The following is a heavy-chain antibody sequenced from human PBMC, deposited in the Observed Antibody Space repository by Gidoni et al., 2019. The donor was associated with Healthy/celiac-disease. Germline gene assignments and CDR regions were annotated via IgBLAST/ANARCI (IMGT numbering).Heavy chain of an antibody. CDR2: INPNSGGR. J-gene: IGHJ5*02. D-gene: IGHD2-2*01. CDR3: ARDLVVPAAIGTGFDP. Sequence: QVQLVSSGAEVKKPGASVKVSCKASGSTFTGYYMHWVRQAPGQGLEWLGWINPNSGGRNYEQKLQGRGNMTRDTSISTAYMELRRLRSDDTAVYYCARDLVVPAAIGTGFDPWGQGTLVTVSS. CDR1: GSTFTGYY. V-gene: IGHV1-2*02.